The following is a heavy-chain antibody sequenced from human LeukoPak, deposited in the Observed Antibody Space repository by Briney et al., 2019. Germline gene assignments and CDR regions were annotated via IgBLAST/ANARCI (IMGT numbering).Heavy chain of an antibody. D-gene: IGHD3-10*01. J-gene: IGHJ6*03. CDR1: GFTVSSNY. CDR3: ARSQDGSGSYFYYFYIDV. V-gene: IGHV3-66*01. Sequence: GGSLRLSCAASGFTVSSNYMSWVRQAPGKGLEWVSIFYRGGSTYYADSVKGRFTVSRGNSKNILYLQMNSLRAEDTAVYYCARSQDGSGSYFYYFYIDVWGKGTTV. CDR2: FYRGGST.